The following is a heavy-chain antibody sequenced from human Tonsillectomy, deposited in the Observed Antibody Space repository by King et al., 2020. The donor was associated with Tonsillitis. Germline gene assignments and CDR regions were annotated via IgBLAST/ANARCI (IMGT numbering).Heavy chain of an antibody. Sequence: HVQLVQSGGGVVQLGRSLRLSCAASGFTFSSYDIHWVRQAPGKGLEWVAVISYDGSYKYYADSVQGRFTISRDNSKNTLYLQMNSLRAEDTAVYYCARDRDDYIFDYWGQGTLVTVSS. V-gene: IGHV3-33*05. J-gene: IGHJ4*02. CDR2: ISYDGSYK. CDR3: ARDRDDYIFDY. CDR1: GFTFSSYD. D-gene: IGHD4/OR15-4a*01.